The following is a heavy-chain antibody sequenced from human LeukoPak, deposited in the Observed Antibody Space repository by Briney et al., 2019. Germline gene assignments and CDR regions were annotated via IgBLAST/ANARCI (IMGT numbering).Heavy chain of an antibody. J-gene: IGHJ6*03. CDR3: ARDVHSYGYNPIGYYYYYMDV. Sequence: GGSLRLSCAASGFTFSSYSMNWVRQAPGKGLEWVSSISSSSSYIYSADSVKGRFTISRDNAKNSLYLQMNSLRAEDTAVFYCARDVHSYGYNPIGYYYYYMDVWGKGTTVTVSS. V-gene: IGHV3-21*01. D-gene: IGHD5-18*01. CDR1: GFTFSSYS. CDR2: ISSSSSYI.